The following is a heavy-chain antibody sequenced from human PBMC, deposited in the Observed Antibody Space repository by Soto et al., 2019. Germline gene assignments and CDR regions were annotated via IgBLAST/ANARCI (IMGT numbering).Heavy chain of an antibody. Sequence: QAQLVQSGAEVKMPGASVRVSCKASGYTFTSYYIHWVRQAPGQGLEWMGIINPSGGSTNYAQNFQGRVTMTRDTSTSTVYMELSCLRSEDTAVYYCARGQYYYDSSGDNWGQGTLITVSS. D-gene: IGHD3-22*01. CDR2: INPSGGST. CDR3: ARGQYYYDSSGDN. V-gene: IGHV1-46*01. J-gene: IGHJ4*02. CDR1: GYTFTSYY.